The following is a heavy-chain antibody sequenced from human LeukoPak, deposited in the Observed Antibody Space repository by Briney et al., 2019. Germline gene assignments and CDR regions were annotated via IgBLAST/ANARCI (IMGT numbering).Heavy chain of an antibody. Sequence: SVKVSCKASGGTFSSYAISWVRQAPGQGLEWMGRIIPVFGTANYAQKFQGRVTITTDESTSTAYMELSSLRSEDTAVYYCAREAQIRSSGYSFDYWGQGTLVTVSS. D-gene: IGHD3-22*01. CDR1: GGTFSSYA. J-gene: IGHJ4*02. V-gene: IGHV1-69*05. CDR2: IIPVFGTA. CDR3: AREAQIRSSGYSFDY.